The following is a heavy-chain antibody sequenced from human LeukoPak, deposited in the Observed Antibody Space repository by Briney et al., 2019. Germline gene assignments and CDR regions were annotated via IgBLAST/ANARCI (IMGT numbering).Heavy chain of an antibody. D-gene: IGHD3-10*01. Sequence: PGGSLRLSRTASGFTFSNAWMSWVRQAPGKGLEWVGRITSKTYGGTTDYTAPVKGRFTISRDDSRNTLYVQMNSLQTDDTAVYYCTTDRFDWGQGTLVTVSS. CDR1: GFTFSNAW. J-gene: IGHJ4*02. CDR2: ITSKTYGGTT. V-gene: IGHV3-15*01. CDR3: TTDRFD.